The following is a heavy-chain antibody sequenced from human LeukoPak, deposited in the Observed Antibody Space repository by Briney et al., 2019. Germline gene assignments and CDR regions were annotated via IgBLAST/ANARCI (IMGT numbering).Heavy chain of an antibody. J-gene: IGHJ2*01. D-gene: IGHD5-18*01. CDR1: GGSFSGYY. Sequence: PETLSLTCAVYGGSFSGYYWSWIRQPPGKGLEWIGEINHSGSTNYNPSLKSRVTISVDTSKNQFSLKLSSVTAADTAVYYCARGRYSYGYRWWYFDLWGRGTLVTVSS. CDR2: INHSGST. V-gene: IGHV4-34*01. CDR3: ARGRYSYGYRWWYFDL.